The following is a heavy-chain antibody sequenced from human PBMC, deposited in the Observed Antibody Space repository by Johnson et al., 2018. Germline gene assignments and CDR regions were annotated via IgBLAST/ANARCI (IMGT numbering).Heavy chain of an antibody. CDR1: GYTFTSYD. D-gene: IGHD2-15*01. Sequence: VQLLESGAEVKKPGASVKVSCKASGYTFTSYDINWVRQATGQGPEWVGWMNPNSGNSGSAQKFQGRVSMTRDNSINTAYMELSSLRSEDTAVYYCARTVAATFRHYSYYMDVWGEGTTVTVSS. J-gene: IGHJ6*03. V-gene: IGHV1-8*01. CDR3: ARTVAATFRHYSYYMDV. CDR2: MNPNSGNS.